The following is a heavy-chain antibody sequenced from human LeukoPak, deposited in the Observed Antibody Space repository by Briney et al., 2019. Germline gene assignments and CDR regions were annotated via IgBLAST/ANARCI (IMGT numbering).Heavy chain of an antibody. J-gene: IGHJ4*02. CDR3: AKDRRPYDFWSGPFDY. CDR2: IRYDGSNK. V-gene: IGHV3-30*02. CDR1: GFTFSSYG. D-gene: IGHD3-3*01. Sequence: GGSLRLSCAAYGFTFSSYGMHWVRQAPGKGLEWVAFIRYDGSNKYYADSVKGRFTISRDNSKNTLYLQMNSLRAEDTAVYYCAKDRRPYDFWSGPFDYWGQGTLVTVSS.